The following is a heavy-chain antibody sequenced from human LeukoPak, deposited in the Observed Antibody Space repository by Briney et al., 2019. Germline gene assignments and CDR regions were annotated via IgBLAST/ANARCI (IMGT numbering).Heavy chain of an antibody. V-gene: IGHV3-21*01. CDR3: ARDRYSSSWYVWFDP. Sequence: PGGSLRLSCAASGFTFSSYSMNWVRQAPGKGLEWVSSISSSSSYIYYADSVKGRFTISRDNAKNSLYLQMNSLRAEDTAVYYCARDRYSSSWYVWFDPWGQGTLVTVSS. CDR2: ISSSSSYI. D-gene: IGHD6-13*01. CDR1: GFTFSSYS. J-gene: IGHJ5*02.